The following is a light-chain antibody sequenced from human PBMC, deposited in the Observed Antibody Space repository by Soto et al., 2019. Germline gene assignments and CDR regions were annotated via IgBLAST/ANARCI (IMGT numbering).Light chain of an antibody. CDR1: QNILYSSNNKNY. J-gene: IGKJ1*01. CDR2: WAS. V-gene: IGKV4-1*01. Sequence: DIVMTQSPDSLAVSLGERATIDCKSSQNILYSSNNKNYLAWYQQKPGQPPSLLFYWASTRESGVPDRFSGSSSGAHVSLTVNSLQPEDVAVYYCQQYYGSPWTFGQGTKVDIK. CDR3: QQYYGSPWT.